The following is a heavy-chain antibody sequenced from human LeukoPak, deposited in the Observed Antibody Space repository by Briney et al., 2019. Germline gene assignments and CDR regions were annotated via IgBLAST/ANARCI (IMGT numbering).Heavy chain of an antibody. D-gene: IGHD6-19*01. CDR2: IAYDGSYK. V-gene: IGHV3-30*18. CDR1: GFTFSVFV. J-gene: IGHJ5*02. CDR3: AKQSLSHTLNWFDP. Sequence: GRSLRLSCAASGFTFSVFVMHWGPPALGKGGGWGAVIAYDGSYKYYADSVKGRFTISRDNSKNPLYLQMNSLRAEDTAVYYCAKQSLSHTLNWFDPWGQGTLVTVSS.